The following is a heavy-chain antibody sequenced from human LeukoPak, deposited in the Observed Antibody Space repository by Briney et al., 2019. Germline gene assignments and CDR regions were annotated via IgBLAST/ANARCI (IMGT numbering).Heavy chain of an antibody. J-gene: IGHJ4*02. CDR2: ISSSSSYI. CDR3: ARVNIDFDGYNLHFDY. D-gene: IGHD5-24*01. V-gene: IGHV3-21*01. Sequence: GGSQRLSCAASGFTFSSYSMNWVRQAPGKGLEWVSSISSSSSYIYDADSVKGRFTISRDNAKNSLYLQMNSLRAEDTAVYYCARVNIDFDGYNLHFDYWGQGTLVTVSS. CDR1: GFTFSSYS.